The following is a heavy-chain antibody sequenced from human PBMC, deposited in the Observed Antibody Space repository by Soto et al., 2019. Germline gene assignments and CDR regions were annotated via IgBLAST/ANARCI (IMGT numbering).Heavy chain of an antibody. CDR3: ARDFRDGYNYYYGMDV. Sequence: LKISCKGSGYSFTSYWISWVRQMPGKGLEWMGRIDPSDSYTNYSPSFQGHVTISADKSISTAYLQWSSLKASDTAMYYCARDFRDGYNYYYGMDVWGQGTTVTVSS. V-gene: IGHV5-10-1*01. J-gene: IGHJ6*02. CDR2: IDPSDSYT. D-gene: IGHD5-12*01. CDR1: GYSFTSYW.